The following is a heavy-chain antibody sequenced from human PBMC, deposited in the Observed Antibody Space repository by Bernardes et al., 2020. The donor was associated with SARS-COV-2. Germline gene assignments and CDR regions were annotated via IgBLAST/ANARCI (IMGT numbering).Heavy chain of an antibody. CDR1: GFTFADYS. Sequence: GGSLRLSCTASGFTFADYSMTWFRQAPGKGLEWVGFIGSKAYGGTTEYVASVKGRFTISRDDSKSIAYLQMNSLRAEDTALYYCAKDALGSSSYFDYWGQGTLVTVSS. CDR2: IGSKAYGGTT. J-gene: IGHJ4*02. CDR3: AKDALGSSSYFDY. D-gene: IGHD6-13*01. V-gene: IGHV3-49*03.